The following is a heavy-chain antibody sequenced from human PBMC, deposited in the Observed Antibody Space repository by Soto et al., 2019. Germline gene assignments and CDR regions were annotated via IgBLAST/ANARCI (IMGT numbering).Heavy chain of an antibody. Sequence: QVQLVESGGGLVKPGGSLRLSCAASGFTFSDYYMSWIRQAPGKGLEWVLYISGSGSTIYYADSVKGRFTISRDNAKNSLHLQMNSLRAEDTAVYYCASGVAASHFYYYYMDVWGKGTTVTVSS. D-gene: IGHD2-15*01. V-gene: IGHV3-11*01. CDR1: GFTFSDYY. CDR2: ISGSGSTI. J-gene: IGHJ6*03. CDR3: ASGVAASHFYYYYMDV.